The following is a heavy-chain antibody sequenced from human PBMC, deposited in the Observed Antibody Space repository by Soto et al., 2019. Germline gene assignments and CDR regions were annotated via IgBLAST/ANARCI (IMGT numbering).Heavy chain of an antibody. CDR1: GYAFTSYG. D-gene: IGHD1-20*01. V-gene: IGHV1-18*04. J-gene: IGHJ5*02. CDR3: ARVQYNSWFDP. Sequence: NGYFKGAGYAFTSYGISLVRKAPGQGLEWMGWISAYNGNTNYAQKLQGRVTMTTDTSTSTAYMELRSLRSDDTAVYYCARVQYNSWFDPWGQGTRVSV. CDR2: ISAYNGNT.